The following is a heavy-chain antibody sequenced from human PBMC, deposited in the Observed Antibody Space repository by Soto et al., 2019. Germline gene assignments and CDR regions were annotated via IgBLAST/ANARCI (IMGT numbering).Heavy chain of an antibody. V-gene: IGHV1-18*01. CDR1: GYTFTTYG. CDR3: ARERGYSSRGYFDY. D-gene: IGHD4-4*01. CDR2: ISAANGNT. J-gene: IGHJ4*02. Sequence: QVQLVQSGGEVKKSGASVTVSCKASGYTFTTYGFSWVRQAPGQGLEWMGWISAANGNTNYAQSLQGRVTMTTDTSTSTAYMELRSLRSDDTAVYYCARERGYSSRGYFDYWGQGTLVTVSS.